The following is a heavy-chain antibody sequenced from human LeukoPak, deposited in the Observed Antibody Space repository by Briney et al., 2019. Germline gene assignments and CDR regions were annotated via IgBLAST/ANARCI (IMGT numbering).Heavy chain of an antibody. D-gene: IGHD3-9*01. CDR3: ARVLRYFDWSN. CDR1: GGTFSSYW. CDR2: INSDGSST. Sequence: SCKASGGTFSSYWMHWVRQAPGKGLVWVSRINSDGSSTSYADSVKGRFTISRDNAKNTLYLQMNSLRAEDTAVYYCARVLRYFDWSNWGQGTLVTVSS. J-gene: IGHJ4*02. V-gene: IGHV3-74*01.